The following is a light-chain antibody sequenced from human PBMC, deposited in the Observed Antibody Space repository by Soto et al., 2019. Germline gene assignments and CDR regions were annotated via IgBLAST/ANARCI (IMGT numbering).Light chain of an antibody. Sequence: AIQMTQSPSSLYASVRDRVTITCRATQDIREDLCWYQHKPGKAPKLLTYAASSLQSEVPSRFSGSGSGTDFTLTISCLQPEDFPTYFCLQDHGFPLIFGGGTRVEIK. V-gene: IGKV1-6*01. J-gene: IGKJ4*01. CDR3: LQDHGFPLI. CDR1: QDIRED. CDR2: AAS.